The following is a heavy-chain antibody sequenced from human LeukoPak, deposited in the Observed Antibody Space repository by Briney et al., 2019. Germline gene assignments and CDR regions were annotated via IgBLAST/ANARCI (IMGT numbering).Heavy chain of an antibody. Sequence: PGGSLRLSCAASGSTFSSYAMSWVRQAPGKGLEWVSDINGSGGNTYYADSVKGRFTISRDNSKNTLYLQMNSLRAEDTAVYYCAKNWRDIVLGDAFDIWGQGTMVTVSS. CDR1: GSTFSSYA. D-gene: IGHD2-8*01. V-gene: IGHV3-23*01. J-gene: IGHJ3*02. CDR3: AKNWRDIVLGDAFDI. CDR2: INGSGGNT.